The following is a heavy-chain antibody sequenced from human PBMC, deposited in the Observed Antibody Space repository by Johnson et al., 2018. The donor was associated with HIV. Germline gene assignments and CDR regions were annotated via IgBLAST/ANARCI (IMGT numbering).Heavy chain of an antibody. CDR2: ISSSGSTI. V-gene: IGHV3-11*01. D-gene: IGHD6-13*01. CDR3: AKGRYSSSWYLAGAFDI. J-gene: IGHJ3*02. CDR1: GFNVSSDY. Sequence: QVQLVESGGALVQPGGSLRLSCAASGFNVSSDYMSWVRQAPGKGLEWVSYISSSGSTIYYADSVKGRFTISRDNAKNTLYLQMSSLRAEDTTIYYCAKGRYSSSWYLAGAFDIWGQGTMVTVSS.